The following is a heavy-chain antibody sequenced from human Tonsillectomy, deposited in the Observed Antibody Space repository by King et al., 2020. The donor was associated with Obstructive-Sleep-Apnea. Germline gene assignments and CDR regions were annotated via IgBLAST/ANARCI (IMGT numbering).Heavy chain of an antibody. D-gene: IGHD1-1*01. Sequence: QLVQSGAEVKKPGASVKVSCKASGYTFSTYGMHWLHQAPGQRLEWMGWISTENGNTMYSQKVQGRLTTTRDTSASTVYMELSSLRSEDTAVYYCARDLWNHYFDYWGQGTLVTVSA. CDR3: ARDLWNHYFDY. CDR1: GYTFSTYG. J-gene: IGHJ4*02. V-gene: IGHV1-3*04. CDR2: ISTENGNT.